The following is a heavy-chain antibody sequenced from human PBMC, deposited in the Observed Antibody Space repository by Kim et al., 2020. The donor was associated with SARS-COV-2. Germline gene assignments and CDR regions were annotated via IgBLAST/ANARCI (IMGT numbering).Heavy chain of an antibody. D-gene: IGHD3-22*01. CDR2: IWYDGSNK. Sequence: GGSLRLSCAASGFTFSSYGMHWVRQAPGKGLEWVAVIWYDGSNKYYADSVKGRFTISRDNSKNTLYLQMNSLRAEDTAVYYCARDRRGDYDSIRYFDYWGQGTLVTVSS. V-gene: IGHV3-33*08. CDR3: ARDRRGDYDSIRYFDY. CDR1: GFTFSSYG. J-gene: IGHJ4*02.